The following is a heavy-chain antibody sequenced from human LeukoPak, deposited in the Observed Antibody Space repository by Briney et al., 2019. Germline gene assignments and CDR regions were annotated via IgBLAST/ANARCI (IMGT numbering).Heavy chain of an antibody. Sequence: GGSLRLSCAASGFTFTSYAMTWVRQAPGKGLEWVSTISGGGGSTYYADSVKGRFTISRDNSKNTLYLQMNSLRADDTAVYYCAKDPFFDFWSDYYIYWGQGTLVTVSS. CDR2: ISGGGGST. CDR1: GFTFTSYA. CDR3: AKDPFFDFWSDYYIY. D-gene: IGHD3-3*01. V-gene: IGHV3-23*01. J-gene: IGHJ4*02.